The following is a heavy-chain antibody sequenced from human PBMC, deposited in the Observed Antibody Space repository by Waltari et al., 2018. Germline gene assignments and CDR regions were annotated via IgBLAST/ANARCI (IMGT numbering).Heavy chain of an antibody. Sequence: QVQLQQWGAGLLKPSETLSLTCAVYGGSFSGYYWSWIRQPPGKGLEWIGEINHSGSTNYNPSLKSRVTISVDTSKNQFSLKLSSVTAADTAVYYCARKGYSSSSYYYGMDVWGQGTTVTVSS. CDR3: ARKGYSSSSYYYGMDV. CDR2: INHSGST. D-gene: IGHD6-6*01. J-gene: IGHJ6*02. V-gene: IGHV4-34*01. CDR1: GGSFSGYY.